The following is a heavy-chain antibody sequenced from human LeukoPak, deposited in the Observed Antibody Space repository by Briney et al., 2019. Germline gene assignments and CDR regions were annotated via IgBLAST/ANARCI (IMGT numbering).Heavy chain of an antibody. Sequence: GGSLRLSCAASGFTFSGYWMHWVRQAPGKGLVWVSRIKSDGSTTSYADSVKGRFTVSRDNSKNTLYLQINSLRAEDTAVYYCAKDRGERWLQVSPDYWGQGTLVTVSS. J-gene: IGHJ4*02. V-gene: IGHV3-74*01. CDR3: AKDRGERWLQVSPDY. CDR1: GFTFSGYW. CDR2: IKSDGSTT. D-gene: IGHD5-24*01.